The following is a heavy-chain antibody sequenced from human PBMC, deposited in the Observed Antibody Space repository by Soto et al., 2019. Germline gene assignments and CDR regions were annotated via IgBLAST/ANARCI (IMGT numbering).Heavy chain of an antibody. J-gene: IGHJ6*02. Sequence: GASVKVCCKASGYTFNGYYMHWVRQAPGQGLEWMGWINPNSGGTNYAQKFQGWVTMTRDTSISTAYMELSRLRSDDTAVYYCAREGGYSYGPPEDYYYYGMDVWGQGTTVTVSS. V-gene: IGHV1-2*04. D-gene: IGHD5-18*01. CDR2: INPNSGGT. CDR1: GYTFNGYY. CDR3: AREGGYSYGPPEDYYYYGMDV.